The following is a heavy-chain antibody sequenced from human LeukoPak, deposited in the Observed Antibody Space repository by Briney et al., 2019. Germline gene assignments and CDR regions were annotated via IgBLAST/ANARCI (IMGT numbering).Heavy chain of an antibody. CDR1: GDRVTIKRAK. Sequence: VSLTHAFSGDRVTIKRAKRNWIRQSPTIGLEWLGRTYYRSKWYSGYAVSVKSRISISPDTSKNQFSLQLKSVTPEDTAAYYCVRWYDGYLDYWGQGDLVTVSS. D-gene: IGHD2-15*01. CDR2: TYYRSKWYS. J-gene: IGHJ4*02. V-gene: IGHV6-1*01. CDR3: VRWYDGYLDY.